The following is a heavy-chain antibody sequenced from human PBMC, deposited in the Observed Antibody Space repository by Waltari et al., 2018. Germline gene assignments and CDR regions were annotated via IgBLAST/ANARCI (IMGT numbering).Heavy chain of an antibody. CDR2: IDRDGMNI. V-gene: IGHV3-74*01. CDR1: GFTFIPYW. J-gene: IGHJ3*02. CDR3: ARDRRRYYDSSGNYLSSDAFDI. Sequence: DVQLVESGGALLLPGGSLRISCAASGFTFIPYWMPWVRQIPVKGLLWVSRIDRDGMNIRYADSVKGRFTVSRDNAENTLYLQMSSLTVEDTAVYHCARDRRRYYDSSGNYLSSDAFDIWGQGTMVTVSS. D-gene: IGHD3-22*01.